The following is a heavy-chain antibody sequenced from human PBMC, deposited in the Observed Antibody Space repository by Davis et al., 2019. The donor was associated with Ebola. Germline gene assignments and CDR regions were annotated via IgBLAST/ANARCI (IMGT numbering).Heavy chain of an antibody. J-gene: IGHJ6*03. CDR3: TTGLPWELLLLYYYMDV. V-gene: IGHV3-15*01. CDR2: IKSKTDGGTT. D-gene: IGHD1-26*01. Sequence: GGSLRLSCAASGLTFSNAWMSWVRQAPGKGLEWVGRIKSKTDGGTTDYAAPVKGRFTISRDDSKNTLYLQMNSLKTEDTAVYYCTTGLPWELLLLYYYMDVWGKGTTVTVSS. CDR1: GLTFSNAW.